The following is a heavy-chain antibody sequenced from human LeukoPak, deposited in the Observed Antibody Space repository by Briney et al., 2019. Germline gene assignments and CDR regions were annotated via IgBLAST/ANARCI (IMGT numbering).Heavy chain of an antibody. CDR3: AKGDYYGSGFYYYMDV. D-gene: IGHD3-10*01. J-gene: IGHJ6*03. CDR1: GFTFSSYG. Sequence: GGSLRLSCAASGFTFSSYGMSWVRQAPGKGLEWVSAISGSGGSTYYADSVKGRFTISRDNSKNTLYLQMNSLRAEDTAVYYCAKGDYYGSGFYYYMDVWGKGTTVTISS. V-gene: IGHV3-23*01. CDR2: ISGSGGST.